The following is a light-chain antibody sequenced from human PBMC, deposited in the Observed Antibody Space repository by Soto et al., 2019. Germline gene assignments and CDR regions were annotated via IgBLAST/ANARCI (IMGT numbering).Light chain of an antibody. Sequence: QSVLTQPPSVSGTPGQGVTISCSGGSSNIATNYVYWYQLLPGTAPNLVIFSNTIRPPRVPDRFSGSKSGASASLVISGLRSEDEADYYCQSYDRSLSSPIFDGGTKLTVL. CDR1: SSNIATNY. V-gene: IGLV1-47*02. CDR3: QSYDRSLSSPI. CDR2: SNT. J-gene: IGLJ2*01.